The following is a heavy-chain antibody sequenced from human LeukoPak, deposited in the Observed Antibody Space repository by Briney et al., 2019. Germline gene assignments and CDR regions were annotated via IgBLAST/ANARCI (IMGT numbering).Heavy chain of an antibody. CDR1: GFIFNAYW. V-gene: IGHV3-74*03. CDR2: ISPDGSTI. J-gene: IGHJ4*02. CDR3: ARDFYAHYYDSSGDDFDY. D-gene: IGHD3-22*01. Sequence: PGGSLRLSCAAPGFIFNAYWMHWVRQAPGKGLVWVSRISPDGSTITYADSVKGRFTISRDNAKNTLYLQMNSLRAEDTAVYYCARDFYAHYYDSSGDDFDYWGQGSLVTVSS.